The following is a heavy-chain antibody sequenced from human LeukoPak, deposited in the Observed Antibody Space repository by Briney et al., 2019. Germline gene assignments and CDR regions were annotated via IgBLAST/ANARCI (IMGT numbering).Heavy chain of an antibody. Sequence: SETLSLTCSLSGGSIRSYYWSGMRQPPGGGGEGIGYMYYCWCDNYNPSLKSRVTLSVDTSKKQFVLAMSPVTAADTAGYYVARAPLGYQLLWAAFDYWGQGTLVTVSS. V-gene: IGHV4-59*13. J-gene: IGHJ4*02. CDR2: MYYCWCD. CDR1: GGSIRSYY. CDR3: ARAPLGYQLLWAAFDY. D-gene: IGHD2-2*01.